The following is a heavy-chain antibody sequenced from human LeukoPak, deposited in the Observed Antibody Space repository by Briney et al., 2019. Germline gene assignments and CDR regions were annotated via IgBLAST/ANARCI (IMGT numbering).Heavy chain of an antibody. CDR2: INSDGSST. D-gene: IGHD6-19*01. CDR1: GFTFSSYW. Sequence: GGSLRLSCAASGFTFSSYWMHWVRQAPGKGLVWVSRINSDGSSTSYADSVKGRFTISRDNAKNTLYLQMNSLRAEDTAVYYCARDPQQWLGTHYFDYWGQGTLVTVSS. CDR3: ARDPQQWLGTHYFDY. V-gene: IGHV3-74*01. J-gene: IGHJ4*02.